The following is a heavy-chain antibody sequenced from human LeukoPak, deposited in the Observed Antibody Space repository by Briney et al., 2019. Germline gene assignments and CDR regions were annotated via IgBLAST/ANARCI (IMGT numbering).Heavy chain of an antibody. CDR1: GFTFSSYA. CDR2: ISYDGSNK. J-gene: IGHJ4*02. Sequence: GRSLRLSCAASGFTFSSYAMHWVRQAPGKGLEWVAVISYDGSNKYYADSVKGRFTISRDNSKNTLYLQMNSLRAEDTAVYYCAKDRTTGYSSSWIFDYWGQGTLVTVSS. CDR3: AKDRTTGYSSSWIFDY. V-gene: IGHV3-30-3*01. D-gene: IGHD6-13*01.